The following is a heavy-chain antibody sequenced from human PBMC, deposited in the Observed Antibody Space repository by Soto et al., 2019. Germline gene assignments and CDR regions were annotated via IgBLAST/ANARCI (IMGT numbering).Heavy chain of an antibody. CDR1: GFTFSSYW. Sequence: GGSLRLSCAASGFTFSSYWMSWVRQAPGKGLEWVANKKQDGSDEYYLDSVKGRFTISRDNAKKSLYLQMSSLRAEDTAFYYFAKRIDFWSAVRYSGMDVWGQGTTVTVSS. CDR2: KKQDGSDE. CDR3: AKRIDFWSAVRYSGMDV. J-gene: IGHJ6*02. V-gene: IGHV3-7*05. D-gene: IGHD3-3*01.